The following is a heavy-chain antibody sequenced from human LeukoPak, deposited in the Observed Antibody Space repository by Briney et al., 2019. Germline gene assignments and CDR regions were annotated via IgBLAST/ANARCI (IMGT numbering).Heavy chain of an antibody. Sequence: SETLSLTCNVSGDSISTYHWNWIRKPPGKGLEWIAYMQSTGNSKYNPPLKSRATMSVDTSKNQVVLNLSSVTAADTAVYYCARDKRHSYGRYFAHWGQGMLVTVSS. CDR1: GDSISTYH. CDR2: MQSTGNS. V-gene: IGHV4-59*01. CDR3: ARDKRHSYGRYFAH. J-gene: IGHJ4*02. D-gene: IGHD5-18*01.